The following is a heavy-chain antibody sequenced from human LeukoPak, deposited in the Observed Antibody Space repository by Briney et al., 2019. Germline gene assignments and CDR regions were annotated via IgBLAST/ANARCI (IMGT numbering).Heavy chain of an antibody. CDR1: GYTLTELS. D-gene: IGHD3-10*01. CDR2: FDPEDGET. CDR3: ARDRGGTMGY. Sequence: ASVKVSCKVSGYTLTELSMHWVRQAPGKGLEWMGGFDPEDGETIYAQKFQGRVTITADKSTSTAYMELSSLRSEDTAVYYCARDRGGTMGYWGQGTLVTVSS. V-gene: IGHV1-24*01. J-gene: IGHJ4*02.